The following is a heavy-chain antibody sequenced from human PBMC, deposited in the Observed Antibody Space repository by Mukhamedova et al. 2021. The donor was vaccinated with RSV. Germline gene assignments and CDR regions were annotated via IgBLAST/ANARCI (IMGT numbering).Heavy chain of an antibody. V-gene: IGHV3-23*01. CDR3: ARASNWESDY. J-gene: IGHJ4*02. D-gene: IGHD7-27*01. Sequence: AGSVKGRFSISRDNSKNTLYLQMDSPRAGDTAVYYSARASNWESDYWGQGTLVTVSS.